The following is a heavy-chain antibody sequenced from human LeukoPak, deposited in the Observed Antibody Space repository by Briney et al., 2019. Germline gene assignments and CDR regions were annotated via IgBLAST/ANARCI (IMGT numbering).Heavy chain of an antibody. V-gene: IGHV3-7*01. D-gene: IGHD5-18*01. CDR1: GFTFSSYW. CDR3: ARHLSGITGYTYGRGIDY. J-gene: IGHJ4*02. Sequence: GGSLRLSCAASGFTFSSYWMSWVRQAPGKGLEWVADIKKDGSEKYSVDSVKGRFTISRDNAKTSLYLQMNSLRAEDTAVYYCARHLSGITGYTYGRGIDYWGQGTLVTVSS. CDR2: IKKDGSEK.